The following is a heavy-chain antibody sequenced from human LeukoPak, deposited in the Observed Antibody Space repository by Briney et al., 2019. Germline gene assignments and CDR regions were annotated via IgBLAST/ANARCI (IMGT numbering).Heavy chain of an antibody. V-gene: IGHV4-59*01. D-gene: IGHD4-17*01. CDR2: TYYGGST. J-gene: IGHJ5*02. Sequence: SETLSLTCTVSGGSISHYYWSWIRQPPEKGLEWIGYTYYGGSTKFNPSLKSRVAISVDTSKKQFSLNLTSVAAADTAVYYCARGPSVTSIGGPWGQGTLVTVSA. CDR3: ARGPSVTSIGGP. CDR1: GGSISHYY.